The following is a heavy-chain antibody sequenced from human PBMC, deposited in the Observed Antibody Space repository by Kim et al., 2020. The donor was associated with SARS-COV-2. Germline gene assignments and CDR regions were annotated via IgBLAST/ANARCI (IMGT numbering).Heavy chain of an antibody. Sequence: YYADSVQGRFTISRDNSKNTLYLQLNSLREEDTAIYYCAKEGSSGSFPDYWGQGTLVTGSS. D-gene: IGHD3-10*01. CDR3: AKEGSSGSFPDY. J-gene: IGHJ4*02. V-gene: IGHV3-30-3*02.